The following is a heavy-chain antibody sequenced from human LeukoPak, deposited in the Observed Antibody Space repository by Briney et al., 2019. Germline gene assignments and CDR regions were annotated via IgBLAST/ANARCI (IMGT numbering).Heavy chain of an antibody. CDR3: ARDCSATSCRLYFDY. CDR1: GFTFDDYA. Sequence: SLRLSFSASGFTFDDYAMHWVRQTPGKGLEGVSGISWNSGSIGYADSVKGRFTISRDNAKNSLYLQMNSLRAEDTAVYYCARDCSATSCRLYFDYWGQGTLVTVSS. CDR2: ISWNSGSI. V-gene: IGHV3-9*01. J-gene: IGHJ4*02. D-gene: IGHD2-2*01.